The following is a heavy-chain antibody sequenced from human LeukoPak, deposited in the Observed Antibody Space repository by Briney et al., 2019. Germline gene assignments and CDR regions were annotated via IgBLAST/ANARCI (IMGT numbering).Heavy chain of an antibody. V-gene: IGHV4-59*01. D-gene: IGHD1-26*01. CDR2: NYYSGST. J-gene: IGHJ5*02. CDR3: ARDKGGSYHWFDP. CDR1: GGSISSYY. Sequence: IPSETLSLTCTVSGGSISSYYWSWIRQPPEKGLEWIGYNYYSGSTNYNPSLKSRVTISVDTFKNQFSLKLSSVTAADTAVYYCARDKGGSYHWFDPWGQGTLVTVSS.